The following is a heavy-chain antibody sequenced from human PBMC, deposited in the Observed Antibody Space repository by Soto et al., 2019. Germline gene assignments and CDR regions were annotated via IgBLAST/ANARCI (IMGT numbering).Heavy chain of an antibody. J-gene: IGHJ3*02. V-gene: IGHV1-8*01. Sequence: VSVKVSCKASGYTFTSYDINWVRQATGQGLEWMGWMNPNSGNTGYAQKFQGRVTMTRNTSISTAYMELSSLRSEDTAVYYCARCQSYLSGSRDSFDIWGQGTIVTLSS. D-gene: IGHD3-10*01. CDR2: MNPNSGNT. CDR1: GYTFTSYD. CDR3: ARCQSYLSGSRDSFDI.